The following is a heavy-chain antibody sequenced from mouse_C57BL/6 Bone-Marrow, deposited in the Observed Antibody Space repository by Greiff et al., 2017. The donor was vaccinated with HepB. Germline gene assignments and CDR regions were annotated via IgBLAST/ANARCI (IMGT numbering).Heavy chain of an antibody. D-gene: IGHD4-1*01. CDR3: ARHELGGDY. Sequence: QVHVKQSGAELVKPGASVKLSCKASGYTFTSYWMQWVKQRPGQGLEWIGEIDPSDSYTNYNQKFKGKATLTVDTSSSTAYMQLSSLTSEDSAVYYCARHELGGDYWGQGTTLTVSS. CDR2: IDPSDSYT. V-gene: IGHV1-50*01. J-gene: IGHJ2*01. CDR1: GYTFTSYW.